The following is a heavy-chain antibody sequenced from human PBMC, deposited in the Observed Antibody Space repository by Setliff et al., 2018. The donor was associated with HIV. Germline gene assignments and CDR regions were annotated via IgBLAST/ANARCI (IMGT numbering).Heavy chain of an antibody. CDR3: ARHDGTYCGGDCYLLGYFDL. CDR2: IYHSGSI. CDR1: GASISSGYY. J-gene: IGHJ2*01. V-gene: IGHV4-38-2*02. Sequence: PSETLSLTCTVSGASISSGYYWGWIRQPPGKGLEWIGSIYHSGSIYYNPSLKSRVTISVDTSKNQFSLKLSSVTAADTAVYYCARHDGTYCGGDCYLLGYFDLWGRGTLGTVSS. D-gene: IGHD2-21*02.